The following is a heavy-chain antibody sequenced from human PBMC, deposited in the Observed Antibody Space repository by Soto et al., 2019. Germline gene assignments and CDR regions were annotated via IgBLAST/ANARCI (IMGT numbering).Heavy chain of an antibody. CDR2: IKQDGSEK. V-gene: IGHV3-7*03. J-gene: IGHJ6*02. D-gene: IGHD4-17*01. Sequence: LRLSCAASGFTFSSYWMSWVRQAPGKGLEWVANIKQDGSEKYYVDSVKGRFTISRDNAKNSLYLQMNSLRAEDTAVYYCARDLYGDYARNYYYYYGMDVWGQGTTVTVSS. CDR1: GFTFSSYW. CDR3: ARDLYGDYARNYYYYYGMDV.